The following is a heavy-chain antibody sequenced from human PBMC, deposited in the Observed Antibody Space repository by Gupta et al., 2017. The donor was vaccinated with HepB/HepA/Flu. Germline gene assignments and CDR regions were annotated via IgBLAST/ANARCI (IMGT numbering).Heavy chain of an antibody. CDR3: ARSTMVYYYYYGMDV. CDR1: GFTFSSYW. V-gene: IGHV3-74*01. CDR2: INSDGSST. J-gene: IGHJ6*02. D-gene: IGHD3-10*01. Sequence: EVQLVESGGGLVQPGGSLRLSCAASGFTFSSYWMHWVRQAPGKGLVWVSRINSDGSSTSYADSVKGRFTISRDNAKNTLYLQMNSLRAEDTAVYYCARSTMVYYYYYGMDVWGQGTTVTVSS.